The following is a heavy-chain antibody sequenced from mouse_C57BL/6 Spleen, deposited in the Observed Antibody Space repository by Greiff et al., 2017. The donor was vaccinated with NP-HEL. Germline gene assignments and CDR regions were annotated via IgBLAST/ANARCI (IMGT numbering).Heavy chain of an antibody. D-gene: IGHD2-4*01. V-gene: IGHV1-39*01. CDR3: AEGYYDYDDGSWYFDV. Sequence: EVKLQESGPELVKPGASVKISCKASGYSFTDYNMNWVKQSNGKSLEWIGVINPNYGTTSYNQKFKGKATLTVDQSSSTAYMQLNSLTSEDSAVYYCAEGYYDYDDGSWYFDVWGTGTTVTVSS. CDR2: INPNYGTT. CDR1: GYSFTDYN. J-gene: IGHJ1*03.